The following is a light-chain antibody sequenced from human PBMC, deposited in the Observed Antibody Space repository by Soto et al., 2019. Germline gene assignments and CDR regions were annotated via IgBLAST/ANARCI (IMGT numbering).Light chain of an antibody. J-gene: IGKJ5*01. CDR3: QQDDNSTIR. CDR2: DAS. CDR1: QDITNY. Sequence: QSQCSLSDSGGDIVNDIGQASQDITNYLNWYQQKPGKAPKLLISDASTLETGVPSRFSGSGSGTDFAFTISSLQPEDIATYYCQQDDNSTIRFGQRTRPEIK. V-gene: IGKV1-33*01.